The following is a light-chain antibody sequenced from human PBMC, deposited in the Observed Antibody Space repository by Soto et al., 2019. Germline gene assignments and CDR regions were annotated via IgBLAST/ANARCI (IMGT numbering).Light chain of an antibody. V-gene: IGKV1-5*03. CDR2: KAS. Sequence: DIQMTQSPSTLSGSVGYRVTITCRASQTISSWLAWYQQKPGKAPKLLIYKASTLKSGVPSRFSGSGSGTEFTLTISSLQPDDFATYYCLQDYDYPWTFGQGTRWIS. J-gene: IGKJ1*01. CDR3: LQDYDYPWT. CDR1: QTISSW.